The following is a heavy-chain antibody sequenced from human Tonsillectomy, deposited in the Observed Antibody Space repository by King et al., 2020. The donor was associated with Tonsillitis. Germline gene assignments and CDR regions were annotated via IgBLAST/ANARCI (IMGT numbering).Heavy chain of an antibody. CDR2: ITANSKYI. D-gene: IGHD3-22*01. V-gene: IGHV3-21*01. J-gene: IGHJ3*02. CDR3: TKDKGADYYDSGRGAFDI. CDR1: GFTFRNYD. Sequence: VQLVESGGGLVKPGGSLRLSCAASGFTFRNYDMAWVRQGPGKGLEWVSSITANSKYIFSAASVKGRFTISRDNARTSLYLDMDILSAEDTAVYYCTKDKGADYYDSGRGAFDIWGQGTTVTVSS.